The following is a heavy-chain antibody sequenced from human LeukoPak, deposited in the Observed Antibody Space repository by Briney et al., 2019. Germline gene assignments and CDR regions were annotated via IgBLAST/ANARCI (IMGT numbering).Heavy chain of an antibody. J-gene: IGHJ6*02. CDR3: ARGPIAARSAHYYYGMDV. CDR1: GFTFSSYS. V-gene: IGHV3-21*01. D-gene: IGHD6-6*01. CDR2: ISSSSSYI. Sequence: PGGSLRLSCAASGFTFSSYSMNWVRQAPGKGLEWVSSISSSSSYIYYADSVKGRFTISRDNAKNSPYLQMNSLRAEDTAVYYCARGPIAARSAHYYYGMDVWGQGTTVTVSS.